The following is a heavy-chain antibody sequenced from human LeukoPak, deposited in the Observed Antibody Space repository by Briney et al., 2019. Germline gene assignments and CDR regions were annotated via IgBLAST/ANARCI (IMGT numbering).Heavy chain of an antibody. D-gene: IGHD3-3*01. CDR3: AGDVITIFGRSSRAMGY. Sequence: PSETLSLTCTVSGGSISSSSYYWGWIRQPPGKGLEWIGSIYYSGSTYYNPSLKSRVTISVDTSKNQFSLKLSSVTAADTAVYYCAGDVITIFGRSSRAMGYWGQGTLVTVSS. V-gene: IGHV4-39*07. CDR1: GGSISSSSYY. J-gene: IGHJ4*02. CDR2: IYYSGST.